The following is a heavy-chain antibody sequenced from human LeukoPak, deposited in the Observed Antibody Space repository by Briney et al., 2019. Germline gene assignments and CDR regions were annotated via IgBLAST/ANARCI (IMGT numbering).Heavy chain of an antibody. D-gene: IGHD3-22*01. CDR2: IYYRGNT. J-gene: IGHJ4*02. CDR3: ARASSGYYWDFDY. V-gene: IGHV4-39*01. Sequence: PSETLSLICTVSGDSISSYNYFWGCVRQPPGNGLEWAGSIYYRGNTYYNPSLKSRVTLSADTSKNQCSLKVTSVTAADTAVYYCARASSGYYWDFDYWGQGALVTVSS. CDR1: GDSISSYNYF.